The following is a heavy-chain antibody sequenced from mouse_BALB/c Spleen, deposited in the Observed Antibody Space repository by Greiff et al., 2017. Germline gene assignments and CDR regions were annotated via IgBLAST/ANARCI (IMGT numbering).Heavy chain of an antibody. CDR2: IWGDGST. CDR1: GFSLTGYG. Sequence: VMLVESGPGLVAPSQSLSITCTVSGFSLTGYGVNWVRQPPGKGLEWLGMIWGDGSTDYNSALKSRLSISKDNSKSQVFLKMNSLQTDDTARYYCARDEDYYGSSYWFAYWGQGTLVTVSA. J-gene: IGHJ3*01. CDR3: ARDEDYYGSSYWFAY. D-gene: IGHD1-1*01. V-gene: IGHV2-6-7*01.